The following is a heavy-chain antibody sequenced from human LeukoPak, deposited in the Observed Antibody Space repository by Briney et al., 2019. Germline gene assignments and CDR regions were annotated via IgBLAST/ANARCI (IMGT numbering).Heavy chain of an antibody. D-gene: IGHD3-22*01. V-gene: IGHV3-21*01. Sequence: GGSLRLSCAASGFPFSAYSMNWVRRAPGKGLEWVSSISGSSAYVYYADSVKGRFTVSRDNAKNSLYLQMSSLRAEDTAVYYCAKAYYDSSGYSYYFDYWGQGTPVTASS. CDR3: AKAYYDSSGYSYYFDY. CDR1: GFPFSAYS. CDR2: ISGSSAYV. J-gene: IGHJ4*02.